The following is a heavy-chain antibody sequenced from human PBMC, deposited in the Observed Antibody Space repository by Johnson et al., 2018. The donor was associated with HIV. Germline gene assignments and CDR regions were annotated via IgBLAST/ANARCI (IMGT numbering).Heavy chain of an antibody. J-gene: IGHJ3*02. Sequence: VQLVESGGGLEQPGGSLRLSCIVSRFTFSNYTIHWVRQAPGKGLEWVSVIYSGGSTYYADSVKGRFTISRDNSKNTLYLQMNSLRAEDTAVYYCARACRDGYTCDAFDIWGQGTMVTVSS. V-gene: IGHV3-66*01. CDR1: RFTFSNYT. CDR3: ARACRDGYTCDAFDI. CDR2: IYSGGST. D-gene: IGHD5-24*01.